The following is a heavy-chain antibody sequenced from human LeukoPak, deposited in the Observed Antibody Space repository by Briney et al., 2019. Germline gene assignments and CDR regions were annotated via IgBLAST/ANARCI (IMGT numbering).Heavy chain of an antibody. J-gene: IGHJ5*02. V-gene: IGHV6-1*01. D-gene: IGHD3-3*01. CDR1: GDSVSSNSAA. Sequence: SQTLSLTCAISGDSVSSNSAAWNWIRQSPSRGLEWLGRTYYRSKWYNDYAVSVRGRITINPDTSKNQFSLQMNSVPPADTAVYYCAREYDFWSTYYTGSHWFDPWGQGTLVTVSS. CDR2: TYYRSKWYN. CDR3: AREYDFWSTYYTGSHWFDP.